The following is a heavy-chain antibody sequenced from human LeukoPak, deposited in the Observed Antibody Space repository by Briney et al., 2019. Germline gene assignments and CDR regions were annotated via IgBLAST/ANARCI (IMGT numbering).Heavy chain of an antibody. CDR3: ARDFIQYSSSSSADY. CDR1: GFTFSSYA. V-gene: IGHV3-30-3*01. J-gene: IGHJ4*02. CDR2: ISYDGSNK. Sequence: GGSLRLSCAASGFTFSSYAMHWVRQAPGKGLEWVSVISYDGSNKYYADSVKGRFTISRDNSKNTLYLQMNSLRAEDTAVYYCARDFIQYSSSSSADYWGQGTLVTVSS. D-gene: IGHD6-6*01.